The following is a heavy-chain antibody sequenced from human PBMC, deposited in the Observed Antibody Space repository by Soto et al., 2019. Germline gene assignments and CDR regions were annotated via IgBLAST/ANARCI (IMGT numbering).Heavy chain of an antibody. CDR3: AKVPFVGWEVRESDY. V-gene: IGHV3-23*01. D-gene: IGHD1-26*01. CDR1: AFSFGAYA. J-gene: IGHJ4*02. Sequence: GGSLRLSCAASAFSFGAYAMSWVRQTPGKGLEWVSTISGSGDSTYYAHSVKGRFTISRDNSKNTLYLQMNSLRAEDTAVYYCAKVPFVGWEVRESDYWGQGTLVTVSS. CDR2: ISGSGDST.